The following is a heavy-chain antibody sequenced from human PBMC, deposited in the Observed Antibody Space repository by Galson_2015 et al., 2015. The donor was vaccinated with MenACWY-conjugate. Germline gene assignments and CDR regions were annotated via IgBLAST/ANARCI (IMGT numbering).Heavy chain of an antibody. D-gene: IGHD6-13*01. CDR1: GGTFSSYG. Sequence: SGKVSCKASGGTFSSYGISWVRQAPGQGLEWMGAIIPIFGAANYAQRVQGRVTMTADESTTTAYMELSSLRSEDTAVYYCARDGHSSTWTQYNWFDPWGQGTLVTVSS. CDR2: IIPIFGAA. J-gene: IGHJ5*02. CDR3: ARDGHSSTWTQYNWFDP. V-gene: IGHV1-69*13.